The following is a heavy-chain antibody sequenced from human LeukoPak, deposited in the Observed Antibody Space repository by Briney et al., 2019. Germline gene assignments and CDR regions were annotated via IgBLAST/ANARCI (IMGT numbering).Heavy chain of an antibody. CDR2: ISSSSSYI. V-gene: IGHV3-21*01. J-gene: IGHJ4*02. Sequence: GGSLRLSCAASGFTFSSYSMNWVRQAPGKGLEWVSSISSSSSYIYYADSVKGRFTISRDNSKNTLYLQMNSLRAEDTAVYYCAKDGRLWFGEYFDYWGQGTLVTVSS. CDR1: GFTFSSYS. D-gene: IGHD3-10*01. CDR3: AKDGRLWFGEYFDY.